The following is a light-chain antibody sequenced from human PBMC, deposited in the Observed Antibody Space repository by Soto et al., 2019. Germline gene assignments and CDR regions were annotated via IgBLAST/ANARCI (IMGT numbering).Light chain of an antibody. Sequence: QSVLTQSSSASASLGSSVKLTCTLSSGHSSYIIAWHQQQPGKAPRYLMKFEGSGSYNKGSGVPDRFSGSSSWADRYLTISNLQSEDEADYYCETWDSNTRVFGGGTKLTVL. CDR1: SGHSSYI. CDR2: FEGSGSY. CDR3: ETWDSNTRV. V-gene: IGLV4-60*03. J-gene: IGLJ3*02.